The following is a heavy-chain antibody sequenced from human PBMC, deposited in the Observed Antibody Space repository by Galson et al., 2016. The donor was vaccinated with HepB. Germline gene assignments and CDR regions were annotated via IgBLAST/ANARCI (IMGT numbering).Heavy chain of an antibody. CDR3: AHRQTQVPSNGVAFTY. J-gene: IGHJ4*02. CDR2: IYWDDDK. CDR1: GFSLSTNGVG. Sequence: PALVKPTQTLTLTCTFSGFSLSTNGVGVAWIRQPPGRALEWLALIYWDDDKRYSPSLKNRVTITKGTSTNQVVLTMTNMDPVDTATYYCAHRQTQVPSNGVAFTYWGQGILVTVSS. D-gene: IGHD2-8*01. V-gene: IGHV2-5*02.